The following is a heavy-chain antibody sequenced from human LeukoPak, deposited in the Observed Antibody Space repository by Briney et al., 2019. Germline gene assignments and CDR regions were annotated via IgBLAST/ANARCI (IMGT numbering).Heavy chain of an antibody. D-gene: IGHD6-13*01. V-gene: IGHV1-69*04. Sequence: ASVKVSCKASGGTFSSYAISWVRQAPGQGLEWMGRIIPILGIANYAQKFQGRVTITADKSTSTAYMELSSLRSEDTAVYYCARPDRSSWPYYYYYGMDVWGQGTTVTVSS. CDR1: GGTFSSYA. CDR3: ARPDRSSWPYYYYYGMDV. CDR2: IIPILGIA. J-gene: IGHJ6*02.